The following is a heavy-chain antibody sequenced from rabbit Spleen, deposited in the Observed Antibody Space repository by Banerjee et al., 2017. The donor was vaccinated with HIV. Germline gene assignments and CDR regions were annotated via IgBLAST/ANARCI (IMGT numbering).Heavy chain of an antibody. V-gene: IGHV1S45*01. CDR3: ARDTGSSFSSYGMDL. J-gene: IGHJ6*01. CDR1: GVSFNDKDV. CDR2: IYAGSSGST. Sequence: QEQLEESGGGLVKPEGSLTLTCKASGVSFNDKDVMCWVRQAPGKGLEWITCIYAGSSGSTYYASWAKGRFTISRDIDQNTLYLQLNSLTAADTATYFCARDTGSSFSSYGMDLWGQGTLVTVS. D-gene: IGHD8-1*01.